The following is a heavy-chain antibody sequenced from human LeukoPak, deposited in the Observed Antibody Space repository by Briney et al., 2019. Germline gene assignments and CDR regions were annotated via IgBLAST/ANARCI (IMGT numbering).Heavy chain of an antibody. Sequence: PGGSLRLSCAASGFTFSSYGMHWVRQAPGKGLEWVAVISYDGSNKYYADSVKGRFTISRDNSKNTLYLQMNSLRAEDTAVYYCAKPGGVESGTKYSSSWYGTAEYFQHWGQGTLVTVSS. V-gene: IGHV3-30*18. CDR2: ISYDGSNK. CDR3: AKPGGVESGTKYSSSWYGTAEYFQH. CDR1: GFTFSSYG. D-gene: IGHD6-13*01. J-gene: IGHJ1*01.